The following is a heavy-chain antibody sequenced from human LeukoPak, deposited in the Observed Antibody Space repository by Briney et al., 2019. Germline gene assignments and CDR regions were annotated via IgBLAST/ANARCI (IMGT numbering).Heavy chain of an antibody. J-gene: IGHJ5*02. V-gene: IGHV4-39*07. Sequence: SETLSLTCTVSGGSISSGSYYWGWIRQPPGKGLEWIGEINHSGSTNYNPSLKSRVTISVDTSKNQFSLKLSSVTAADTAVYYCARSAVAGKGETVNWFDPWGQGTLVTVSS. CDR2: INHSGST. D-gene: IGHD6-19*01. CDR1: GGSISSGSYY. CDR3: ARSAVAGKGETVNWFDP.